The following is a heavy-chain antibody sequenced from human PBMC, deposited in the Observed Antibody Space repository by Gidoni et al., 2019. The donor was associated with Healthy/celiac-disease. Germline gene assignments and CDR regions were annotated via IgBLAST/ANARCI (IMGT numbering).Heavy chain of an antibody. V-gene: IGHV4-31*03. CDR2: IYYRGST. J-gene: IGHJ4*02. CDR3: ARRKLDSGYDWIDY. D-gene: IGHD5-12*01. Sequence: QVQLQESGPGLVKPSQTLSLTCTVSGGSISSGGYYWSWIRQHPGKGLEWIGYIYYRGSTYHNPSLKSRVTISGDTSKNQFSLKLSSVTAADTAVYYCARRKLDSGYDWIDYWGQGTLVTVSS. CDR1: GGSISSGGYY.